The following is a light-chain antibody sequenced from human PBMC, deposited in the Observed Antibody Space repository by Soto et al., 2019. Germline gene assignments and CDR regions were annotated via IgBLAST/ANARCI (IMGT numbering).Light chain of an antibody. CDR3: LQHNIYPWT. CDR2: ATS. J-gene: IGKJ1*01. V-gene: IGKV1-17*03. Sequence: DIQMTQSPSAMSASVGDRVTITCRASQGISNYLAGFQQKPGKVPERLIYATSSLQSGVPSRFSGSGAGTELTLTISSRQPEDSATYYCLQHNIYPWTFGQGTKVEI. CDR1: QGISNY.